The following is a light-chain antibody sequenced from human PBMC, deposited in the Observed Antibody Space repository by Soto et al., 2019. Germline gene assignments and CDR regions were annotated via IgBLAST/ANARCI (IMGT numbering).Light chain of an antibody. J-gene: IGLJ1*01. Sequence: QSALTQPASVSASPGQSITISCTGTSSDVGGYKFVSWYQHHPGKAPKLIVSEVSHRPSGVSNRFSGSKSGNTASLTISGLQSEDEADYYCVSYTSDDVRYVFGTGTKLTVL. CDR2: EVS. CDR1: SSDVGGYKF. V-gene: IGLV2-14*01. CDR3: VSYTSDDVRYV.